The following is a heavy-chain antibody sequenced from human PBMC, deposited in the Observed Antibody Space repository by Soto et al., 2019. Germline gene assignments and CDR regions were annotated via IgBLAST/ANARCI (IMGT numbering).Heavy chain of an antibody. J-gene: IGHJ5*01. CDR1: GGTVSSNY. CDR3: AKSAGRYLFAS. CDR2: IYSGGST. D-gene: IGHD1-1*01. Sequence: GRYLRDCCGASGGTVSSNYMSLFRQAPGKGLEWVSVIYSGGSTYYADSVKGRFTISRXXXXXXLXLXMNXXXAEDTAVYYCAKSAGRYLFASRAQRTLVPGSS. V-gene: IGHV3-53*01.